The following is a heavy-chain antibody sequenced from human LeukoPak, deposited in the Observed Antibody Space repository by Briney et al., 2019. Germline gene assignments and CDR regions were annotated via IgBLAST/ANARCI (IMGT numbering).Heavy chain of an antibody. J-gene: IGHJ6*04. Sequence: SETLSLTCTVSGCSISSGGYYWSWIRQHPGKGLEWIGYIYYSGSTYYNPSLKSRVTISVDTSKNQFSLKLSSVTAADTAVYYCAREGGKSVDAWGKGTTVTVSS. CDR1: GCSISSGGYY. V-gene: IGHV4-31*03. D-gene: IGHD3-16*01. CDR2: IYYSGST. CDR3: AREGGKSVDA.